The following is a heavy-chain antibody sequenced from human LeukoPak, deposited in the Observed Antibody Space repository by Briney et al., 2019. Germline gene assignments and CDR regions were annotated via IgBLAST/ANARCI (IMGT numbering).Heavy chain of an antibody. J-gene: IGHJ5*02. D-gene: IGHD6-19*01. V-gene: IGHV1-18*01. CDR1: GYTFTRYG. CDR2: ISAYNGNT. Sequence: GASVKVSCKASGYTFTRYGISWVRQAPGQGLEWMGWISAYNGNTNYAQKLQGRVTMTTDTSTSTAYMELRSLRSDDTAVYYCARGAPVAGSNNWFDPWGQGTLVTVSS. CDR3: ARGAPVAGSNNWFDP.